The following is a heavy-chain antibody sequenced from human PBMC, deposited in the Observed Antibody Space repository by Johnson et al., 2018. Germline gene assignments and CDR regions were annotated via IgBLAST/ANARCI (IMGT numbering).Heavy chain of an antibody. CDR1: GFTFSSYA. J-gene: IGHJ6*02. CDR2: ISYDGSNK. Sequence: VQLVESGGGVVQPGRSLRLSCAASGFTFSSYAMHWVRQAPGKGLEWVAVISYDGSNKYYADSVKGRFTISRDNAKNSLYLQMNSLRAGDTAVYYCARGNRQQLDRVLVPYQENYYGMDVWGQGTTVTVSS. V-gene: IGHV3-30-3*01. CDR3: ARGNRQQLDRVLVPYQENYYGMDV. D-gene: IGHD6-13*01.